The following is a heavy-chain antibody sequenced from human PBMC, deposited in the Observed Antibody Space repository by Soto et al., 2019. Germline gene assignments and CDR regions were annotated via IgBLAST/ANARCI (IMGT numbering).Heavy chain of an antibody. J-gene: IGHJ4*02. V-gene: IGHV1-69*04. CDR1: GGTFSSYA. D-gene: IGHD5-12*01. CDR2: IIPILGIA. CDR3: ARVGDGYNYYFDY. Sequence: ASVKDSCKASGGTFSSYAIIWVRQAPGPGLEWMGRIIPILGIANYAQKFQGRVTLTADKSPSTAYMELSSLRSEDTAVYYCARVGDGYNYYFDYWGQGTLVTVSS.